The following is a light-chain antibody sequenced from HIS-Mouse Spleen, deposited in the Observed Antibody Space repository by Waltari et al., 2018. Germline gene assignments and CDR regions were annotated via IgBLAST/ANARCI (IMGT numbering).Light chain of an antibody. Sequence: EIVLTQSPGTLSLSPGERATLPCRASQSVSSSYLAWYQQKPGQAPRLLIYGESSRATGIPDRFSGSGSGTDFTLTISRLEPEDFAVYYCQQYGSSPPRTFGQGTKVEIK. V-gene: IGKV3-20*01. CDR3: QQYGSSPPRT. CDR2: GES. CDR1: QSVSSSY. J-gene: IGKJ1*01.